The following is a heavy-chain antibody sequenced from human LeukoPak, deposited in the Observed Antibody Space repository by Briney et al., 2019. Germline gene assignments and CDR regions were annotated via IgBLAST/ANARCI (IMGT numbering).Heavy chain of an antibody. Sequence: GASVKVSCKASGYTFTGYDLHWVRQAPGQGLEWMGWINPNSGGTNYAQKFQGRVTMTSDTSISTAYMELSRLTSDDTAVYYCARNTRSTLAYDYWGQGTLVTVSS. D-gene: IGHD1-1*01. CDR2: INPNSGGT. CDR3: ARNTRSTLAYDY. CDR1: GYTFTGYD. J-gene: IGHJ4*02. V-gene: IGHV1-2*02.